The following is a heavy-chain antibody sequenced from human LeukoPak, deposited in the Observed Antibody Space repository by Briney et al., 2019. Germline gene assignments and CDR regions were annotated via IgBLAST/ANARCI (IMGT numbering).Heavy chain of an antibody. CDR2: IGGSGGST. V-gene: IGHV3-23*01. D-gene: IGHD1-26*01. J-gene: IGHJ4*02. Sequence: GGSLRLSCAASGFTFSSYAMSWVRQAPGKGLEWVSAIGGSGGSTYYADSVKGRFTISRDNPKKTLYLQMNSLRAEDTAVYYCARDPRYYWELLRANYFDYWGQGTLVTVSS. CDR1: GFTFSSYA. CDR3: ARDPRYYWELLRANYFDY.